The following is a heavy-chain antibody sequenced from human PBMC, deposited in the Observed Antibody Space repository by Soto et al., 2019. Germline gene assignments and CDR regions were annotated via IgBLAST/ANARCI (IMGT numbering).Heavy chain of an antibody. V-gene: IGHV1-3*01. CDR3: ARDSWLKTRAFDS. J-gene: IGHJ4*02. Sequence: QVQLVQSGAQVKEPGASLNLSCQASGYSFTDFSSQWVRRAPRQGLEWLGWINAGSGETTSSQNFQGRVTITRDTSATTVYMQLTSLTSEDTAMYYCARDSWLKTRAFDSWAREPWSPSPQ. D-gene: IGHD6-19*01. CDR1: GYSFTDFS. CDR2: INAGSGET.